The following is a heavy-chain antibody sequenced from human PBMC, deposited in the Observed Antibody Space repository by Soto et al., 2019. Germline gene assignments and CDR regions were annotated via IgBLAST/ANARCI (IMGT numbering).Heavy chain of an antibody. CDR1: GFPFSSYG. CDR3: AHAGDSSGYYPIDY. Sequence: GGSLRRSCAASGFPFSSYGMHWFRQAPGKGLEWVAVISYDGSNKYYADSVKGRFTISRDNSKNTLYLQMNSLRAEDTAVYYCAHAGDSSGYYPIDYWGQGTLVTVSS. V-gene: IGHV3-30*03. D-gene: IGHD3-22*01. CDR2: ISYDGSNK. J-gene: IGHJ4*02.